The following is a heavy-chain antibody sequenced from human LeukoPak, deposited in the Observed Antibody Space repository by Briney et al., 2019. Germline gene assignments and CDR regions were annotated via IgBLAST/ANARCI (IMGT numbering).Heavy chain of an antibody. CDR2: IYPGDSDT. Sequence: PGESPKISCKGSGYSFTSYWIGWVRQMPGKGLEWMGIIYPGDSDTRYSPSFQGQVTISADKSISTAYLQWSSLKASDTAMYYCARLNYYDSSGYNYFDYGGQGTLVTVSS. V-gene: IGHV5-51*01. D-gene: IGHD3-22*01. J-gene: IGHJ4*02. CDR1: GYSFTSYW. CDR3: ARLNYYDSSGYNYFDY.